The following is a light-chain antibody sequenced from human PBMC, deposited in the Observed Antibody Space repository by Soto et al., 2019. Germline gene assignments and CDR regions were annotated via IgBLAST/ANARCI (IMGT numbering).Light chain of an antibody. CDR3: QQYNFWPYT. CDR2: GAS. Sequence: EIVMTQSPATLSVSPGDRATLSCRASQSISSNLAWYQQRPGQAPRLLIYGASTRATGIPARFSGSGSGTEFTLTISSLPSEDFAVYYCQQYNFWPYTFGQGTKLEIK. CDR1: QSISSN. J-gene: IGKJ2*01. V-gene: IGKV3-15*01.